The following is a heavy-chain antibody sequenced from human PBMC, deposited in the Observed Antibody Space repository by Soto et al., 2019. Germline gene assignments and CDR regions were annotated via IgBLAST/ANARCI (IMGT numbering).Heavy chain of an antibody. CDR3: ARAQWFGELSFDY. CDR2: TNYSGYT. Sequence: QVQLQESAPGPVKPSQTLSLTCTVSGGPISSGNHYWSWIRQPPGKGLEWIGYTNYSGYTDYNPSLKSRVTISVDTSKNQFFLKLSSVTAADTAVFYCARAQWFGELSFDYWGQGTLVTVSS. D-gene: IGHD3-10*01. CDR1: GGPISSGNHY. J-gene: IGHJ4*02. V-gene: IGHV4-30-4*01.